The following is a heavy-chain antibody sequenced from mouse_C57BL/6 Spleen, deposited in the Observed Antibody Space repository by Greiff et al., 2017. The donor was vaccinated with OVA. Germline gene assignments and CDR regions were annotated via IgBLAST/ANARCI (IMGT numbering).Heavy chain of an antibody. V-gene: IGHV5-9*01. J-gene: IGHJ2*01. D-gene: IGHD4-1*01. CDR2: ISGGGGNT. Sequence: EVQLVASGGGLVKPGGSLKLSCAASGFTFSSYTMSWVRQTPEKRLEWVATISGGGGNTYYPDSVKGRFTISRDNAKNTLYLQMSSLRSEDTALYYCARQTGLFDYWGQGTTLTVSS. CDR1: GFTFSSYT. CDR3: ARQTGLFDY.